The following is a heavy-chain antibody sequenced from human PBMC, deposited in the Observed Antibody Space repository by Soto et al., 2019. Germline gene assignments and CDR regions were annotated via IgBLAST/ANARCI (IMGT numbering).Heavy chain of an antibody. V-gene: IGHV3-21*01. CDR2: ISSSSSYI. Sequence: GGSLILSCASSGFTFSSYIMNLVRPAPGKGLEWVSSISSSSSYIYYADSVKGRFTISRDNAKNSLYLQMNSLRAEDTAVYYCARDLRYCSGGSCYYFDYWGQGTLVTVPQ. J-gene: IGHJ4*02. CDR1: GFTFSSYI. CDR3: ARDLRYCSGGSCYYFDY. D-gene: IGHD2-15*01.